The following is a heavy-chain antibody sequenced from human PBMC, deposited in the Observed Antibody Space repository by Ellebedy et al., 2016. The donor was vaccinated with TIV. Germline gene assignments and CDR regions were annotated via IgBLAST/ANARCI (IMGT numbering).Heavy chain of an antibody. D-gene: IGHD6-13*01. J-gene: IGHJ4*02. CDR2: IYYSGST. CDR3: ARGYSSSWYRGLYYFDY. V-gene: IGHV4-39*01. Sequence: SETLSLTCTVSGGSISSSSYYWGWIRQPPGKGLEWIGSIYYSGSTYYNPSLKSRVTISVDMSKNQFSLKLSSVTAADTAVYYCARGYSSSWYRGLYYFDYWGQGTLVTVSS. CDR1: GGSISSSSYY.